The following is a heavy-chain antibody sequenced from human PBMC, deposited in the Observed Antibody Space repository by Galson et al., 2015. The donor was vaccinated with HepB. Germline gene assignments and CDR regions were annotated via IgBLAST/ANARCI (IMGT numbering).Heavy chain of an antibody. J-gene: IGHJ3*02. CDR2: INTNTGNP. CDR3: ARSRWELPALDI. Sequence: SVKVSCKASGYSFTNYAIHWVRQAPGQGLEWMAWINTNTGNPTYAQGFTGRFVFSLDTSVSRAHLQISSLKVEDTAIYYCARSRWELPALDIWGQGTMVTVSS. CDR1: GYSFTNYA. V-gene: IGHV7-4-1*02. D-gene: IGHD1-26*01.